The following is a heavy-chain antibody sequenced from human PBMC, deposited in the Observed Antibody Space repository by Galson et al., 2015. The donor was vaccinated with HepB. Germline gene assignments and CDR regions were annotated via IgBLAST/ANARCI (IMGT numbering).Heavy chain of an antibody. CDR1: GGSISSYY. Sequence: TLSLTCTVSGGSISSYYWSWIRQPAGKGLEWIGRIYTSGSTNYNPSLKSRVTMSVDTSKNQFSLKLSSVTAADTAVYYCASTRHDYGDYGAWNYFDYWGQETLVTVSS. D-gene: IGHD4-17*01. V-gene: IGHV4-4*07. CDR2: IYTSGST. CDR3: ASTRHDYGDYGAWNYFDY. J-gene: IGHJ4*02.